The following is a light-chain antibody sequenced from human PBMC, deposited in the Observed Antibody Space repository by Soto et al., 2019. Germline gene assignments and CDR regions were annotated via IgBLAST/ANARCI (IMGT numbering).Light chain of an antibody. Sequence: EIVLTQSPGTLSLSPGERATLSCRASQSVVTNSLAWYQQKPGQAPRLIIYGASNRATGIPDRFSGRGSGTDFNLTISRLEPEDCAVYYCHQYGGPRWTFGQGTKVEI. CDR3: HQYGGPRWT. CDR2: GAS. CDR1: QSVVTNS. V-gene: IGKV3-20*01. J-gene: IGKJ1*01.